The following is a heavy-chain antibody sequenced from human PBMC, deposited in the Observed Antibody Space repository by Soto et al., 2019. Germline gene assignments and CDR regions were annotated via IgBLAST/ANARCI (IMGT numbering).Heavy chain of an antibody. J-gene: IGHJ6*02. CDR1: GYTFTGYY. V-gene: IGHV1-2*02. CDR2: INPNSGGT. Sequence: GASVKVSCKASGYTFTGYYMPWVRQAPGQGLEWMGWINPNSGGTNYAQKLQGRVTMTTDTSTSTAYMELRSLRSDDTAVYYCARDQHYHYGMDVWGQGTTVTVSS. CDR3: ARDQHYHYGMDV.